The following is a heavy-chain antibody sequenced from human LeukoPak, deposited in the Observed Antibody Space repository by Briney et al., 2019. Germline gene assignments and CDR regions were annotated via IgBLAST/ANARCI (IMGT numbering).Heavy chain of an antibody. CDR2: IIPLFGTA. Sequence: ASVKVSSTASGGTFSSSAISWVGQAPGQGLEWMGGIIPLFGTANYAQKFQGRVTITTDESTSTAYMELSSLRSEETAVYYCARALWDTAMVTFDYYYCYMDVWGKGTTVTVSS. V-gene: IGHV1-69*05. CDR3: ARALWDTAMVTFDYYYCYMDV. J-gene: IGHJ6*03. D-gene: IGHD5-18*01. CDR1: GGTFSSSA.